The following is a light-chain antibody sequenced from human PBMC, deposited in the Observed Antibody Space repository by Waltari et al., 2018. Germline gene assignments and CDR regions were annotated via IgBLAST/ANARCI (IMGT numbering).Light chain of an antibody. Sequence: QSVLTQPPSASETPGQRVTSSCSGSNSTPGSNHLYWYQQLPGTAPKLLIYRNNQRPSGVPDRFSASKSDTSASLAIDGLRSEDEAVYYCASWDDSHYVFGPGTQVTVL. V-gene: IGLV1-47*01. CDR2: RNN. CDR3: ASWDDSHYV. J-gene: IGLJ1*01. CDR1: NSTPGSNH.